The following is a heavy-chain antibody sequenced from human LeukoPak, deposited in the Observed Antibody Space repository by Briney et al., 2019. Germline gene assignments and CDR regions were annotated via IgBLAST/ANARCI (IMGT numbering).Heavy chain of an antibody. CDR3: AREAHSSSWSIYYFDY. Sequence: PGGSLRLSCAASGFTVSGNYMSWVRQAPGKGLEWVSVIYISGSTRYADSVKGRFTISRDNSKNTLYLQMNSLRAEDTAVYYCAREAHSSSWSIYYFDYWGQGTLVTVSS. CDR1: GFTVSGNY. CDR2: IYISGST. D-gene: IGHD6-13*01. V-gene: IGHV3-66*01. J-gene: IGHJ4*02.